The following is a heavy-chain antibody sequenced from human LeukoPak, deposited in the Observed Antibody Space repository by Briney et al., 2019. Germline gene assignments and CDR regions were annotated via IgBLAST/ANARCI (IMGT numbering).Heavy chain of an antibody. CDR3: VRESFSRGDFN. CDR2: ISSDGSNK. V-gene: IGHV3-30*03. Sequence: GRSLRLSCAASGFTFSIYGMHWVRQAPGKGLEWVAVISSDGSNKYYADSVKGRFTISRDNSKNTLYLQMNSLRAEDTAVYYCVRESFSRGDFNWGQGALVSVSS. CDR1: GFTFSIYG. J-gene: IGHJ4*02. D-gene: IGHD7-27*01.